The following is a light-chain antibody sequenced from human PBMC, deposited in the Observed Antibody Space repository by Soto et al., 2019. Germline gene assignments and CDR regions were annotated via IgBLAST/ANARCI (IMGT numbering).Light chain of an antibody. CDR2: GAS. V-gene: IGKV3-15*01. CDR3: QQYNNWPRT. CDR1: QYDISD. J-gene: IGKJ1*01. Sequence: ERVMTQSPATLSVSPGERATLSCRASQYDISDVAWDQQTPGQAPRLLIYGASTRATGIPARFSGSGSGTEFTLTISSRQSEDFAVYYCQQYNNWPRTFGQGTKVEIK.